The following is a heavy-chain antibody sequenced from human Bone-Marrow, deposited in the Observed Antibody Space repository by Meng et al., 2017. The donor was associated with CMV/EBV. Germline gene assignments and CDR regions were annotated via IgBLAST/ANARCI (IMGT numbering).Heavy chain of an antibody. CDR1: GFTFSSYG. Sequence: GESLKISCAASGFTFSSYGMHWVRQAPGKGLEWVAFIRYDGSNKYYADSVKGRFTISRDNSKNTLYLQMNSLRAEDTAVYYCAKEPVNYWGQGTLVTLSS. V-gene: IGHV3-30*02. CDR2: IRYDGSNK. CDR3: AKEPVNY. D-gene: IGHD4-11*01. J-gene: IGHJ4*02.